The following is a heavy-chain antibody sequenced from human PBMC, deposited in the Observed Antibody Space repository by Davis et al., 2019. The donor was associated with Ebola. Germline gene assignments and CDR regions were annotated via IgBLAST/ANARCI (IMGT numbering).Heavy chain of an antibody. Sequence: GESLKISCADSVITLSSYAMTWVRQAPGKGQERVSAISGSGGTTYYAGSVKGRFTVSRDNSKKTMYLQMNSLRAEDTAVYYCAGGKDSSGWYGDDAFDFWGQGTMVTVSS. CDR2: ISGSGGTT. J-gene: IGHJ3*01. D-gene: IGHD6-19*01. CDR1: VITLSSYA. CDR3: AGGKDSSGWYGDDAFDF. V-gene: IGHV3-23*01.